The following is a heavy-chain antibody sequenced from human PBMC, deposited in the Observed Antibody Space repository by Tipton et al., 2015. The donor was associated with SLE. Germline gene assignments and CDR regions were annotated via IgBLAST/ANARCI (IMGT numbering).Heavy chain of an antibody. CDR2: IRPDETTI. CDR3: AKDIPRVGNWGWGCDY. D-gene: IGHD7-27*01. CDR1: GFTFSIYW. Sequence: SLRLSCAASGFTFSIYWMSWIRQVSGKGLAWVARIRPDETTINYADAVKGLFTISRDNAKKLLFLQMNSLRADDTALYCCAKDIPRVGNWGWGCDYWGLGPRVTVSS. J-gene: IGHJ4*02. V-gene: IGHV3-74*01.